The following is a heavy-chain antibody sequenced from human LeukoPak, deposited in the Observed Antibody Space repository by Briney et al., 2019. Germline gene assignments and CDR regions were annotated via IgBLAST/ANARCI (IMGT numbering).Heavy chain of an antibody. V-gene: IGHV3-9*01. CDR3: AKDAEIAAAGHFHWFDP. CDR2: ISWNSGST. Sequence: GRSLRLSCAASGFTFDDYAVRWVRQAPGEGLEWVSGISWNSGSTGYADSVKGRFTISRDNAKNSLYLQMNSLRAEETALYYCAKDAEIAAAGHFHWFDPWGQGTLVTVSS. D-gene: IGHD6-13*01. J-gene: IGHJ5*02. CDR1: GFTFDDYA.